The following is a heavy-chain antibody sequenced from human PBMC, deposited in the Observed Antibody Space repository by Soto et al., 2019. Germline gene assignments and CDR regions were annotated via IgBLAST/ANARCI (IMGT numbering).Heavy chain of an antibody. CDR3: AREHLGYYYYGMDV. V-gene: IGHV3-7*03. CDR1: GFTFSSYW. J-gene: IGHJ6*02. D-gene: IGHD7-27*01. CDR2: IKQDGSEK. Sequence: VQLVESGGGLVQPGGSLRLSCAASGFTFSSYWMSWVRQAPGKGLEWVANIKQDGSEKYYVDSVKGRFTISRDNAKNSLYLQMNSLRAEDTAVYYCAREHLGYYYYGMDVWGQGTTVTVSS.